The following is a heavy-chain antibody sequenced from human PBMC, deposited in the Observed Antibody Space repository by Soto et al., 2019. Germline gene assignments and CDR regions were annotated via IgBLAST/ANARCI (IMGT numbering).Heavy chain of an antibody. CDR3: AGGEMLRLKPRAFTI. D-gene: IGHD5-12*01. CDR1: GYSFTSYW. J-gene: IGHJ3*02. V-gene: IGHV5-51*01. CDR2: IYPGDSDT. Sequence: GESLKISCKGSGYSFTSYWIGWVRQMPGKGLEGMGIIYPGDSDTRYSPSFQGQVTISADKSISTAYLQRSSLKASDTAMYYCAGGEMLRLKPRAFTIWAQGKMVPSSS.